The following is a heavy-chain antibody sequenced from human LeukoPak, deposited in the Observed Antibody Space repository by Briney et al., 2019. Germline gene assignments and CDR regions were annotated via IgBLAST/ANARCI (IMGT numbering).Heavy chain of an antibody. CDR1: GYTFTSYG. CDR3: ARDIPYSYCGGDCYSLGY. J-gene: IGHJ4*02. Sequence: ASVKVSCKASGYTFTSYGISWVRQAPGQGLEWMGWISAYNGNTNYAQKLQGRVTMTTDTSTSTAYMELRSLRSDDTAVYYCARDIPYSYCGGDCYSLGYWGQGTLVTVSS. D-gene: IGHD2-21*02. CDR2: ISAYNGNT. V-gene: IGHV1-18*01.